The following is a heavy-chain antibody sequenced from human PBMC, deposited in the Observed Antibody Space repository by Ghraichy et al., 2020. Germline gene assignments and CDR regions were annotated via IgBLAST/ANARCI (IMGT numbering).Heavy chain of an antibody. D-gene: IGHD1-26*01. CDR2: IFPSGGT. V-gene: IGHV4-4*09. CDR1: GGSTSNNY. CDR3: ARFSGSYYTHSPRAFDI. J-gene: IGHJ3*02. Sequence: SQTLSLTCSVSGGSTSNNYWSWIRQPPGKGLEWIGFIFPSGGTNYNASFKSRVSISLDTSRSQVYLTLTSVTAADTGTYFCARFSGSYYTHSPRAFDIWGQRTTVTVSS.